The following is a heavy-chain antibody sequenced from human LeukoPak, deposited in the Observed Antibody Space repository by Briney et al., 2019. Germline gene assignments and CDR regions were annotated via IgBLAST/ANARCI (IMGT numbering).Heavy chain of an antibody. Sequence: SETLSLTCAVYGGSFSGYYWSWIRQPPGKGLEWIGEINHSGSTNYNPSLKSRVTISVDTSKNQFSLKLSSVTAADTAVYYCARGSSTVTTRGGNYFDYWGQGTLVTVSS. V-gene: IGHV4-34*01. CDR1: GGSFSGYY. J-gene: IGHJ4*02. CDR3: ARGSSTVTTRGGNYFDY. D-gene: IGHD4-4*01. CDR2: INHSGST.